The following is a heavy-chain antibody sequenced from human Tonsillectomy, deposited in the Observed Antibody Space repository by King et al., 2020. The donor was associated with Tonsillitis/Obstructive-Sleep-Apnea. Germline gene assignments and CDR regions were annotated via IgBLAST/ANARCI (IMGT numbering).Heavy chain of an antibody. J-gene: IGHJ4*02. CDR1: GFTFSNYA. V-gene: IGHV3-30*04. Sequence: VQLVESGGGVVQPGRSLRLSCAASGFTFSNYAMHWVRQAPGKGLEWVAVISYGGSNKYYADSVKGRFTISRDNSKNTLYLQMNSLRAEDTAVYYCARSIGGYWGQGILVTVSS. D-gene: IGHD3-16*01. CDR2: ISYGGSNK. CDR3: ARSIGGY.